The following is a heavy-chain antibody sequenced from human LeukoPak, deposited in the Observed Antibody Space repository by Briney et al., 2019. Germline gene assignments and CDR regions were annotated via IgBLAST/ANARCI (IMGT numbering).Heavy chain of an antibody. V-gene: IGHV1-2*02. CDR1: GYTFTGHY. J-gene: IGHJ5*02. CDR3: ARFYCSISDCYGQTNWFDP. Sequence: ASVKVSCKAAGYTFTGHYLHWVRQAPGQGLEWMGWINPKSGGSNYAPKLEGRVTMTRDTSITTAYMELHRLTSDDTAVYYCARFYCSISDCYGQTNWFDPWGQGTLVTVSS. CDR2: INPKSGGS. D-gene: IGHD2-2*01.